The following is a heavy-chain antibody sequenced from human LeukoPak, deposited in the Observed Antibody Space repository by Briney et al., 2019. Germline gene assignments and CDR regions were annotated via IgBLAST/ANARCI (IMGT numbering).Heavy chain of an antibody. CDR2: ISGSGDDT. CDR3: AKGTVVTTHPLADY. Sequence: VGSLCPSRAASGFTFSNYAINWVRQTPEKGLEWVSSISGSGDDTFYADSVKGRWSISRDNSKNSLFLQMNSLRVEDTAVYYCAKGTVVTTHPLADYWGRG. V-gene: IGHV3-23*01. CDR1: GFTFSNYA. D-gene: IGHD2-21*02. J-gene: IGHJ4*02.